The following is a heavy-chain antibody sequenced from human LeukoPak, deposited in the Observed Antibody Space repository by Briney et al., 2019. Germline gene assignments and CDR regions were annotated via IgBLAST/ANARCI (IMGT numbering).Heavy chain of an antibody. D-gene: IGHD6-13*01. Sequence: GGSLRLSCAASGFPFSSYSMNWVRQAPGKGLEWVANIKPDGSEENYVDSLKGRFTISRDNAKNSLYLQINSLRVEDTAVYYCARDSNWYPIDYWGQGTLVTVSS. J-gene: IGHJ4*02. CDR2: IKPDGSEE. CDR3: ARDSNWYPIDY. V-gene: IGHV3-7*01. CDR1: GFPFSSYS.